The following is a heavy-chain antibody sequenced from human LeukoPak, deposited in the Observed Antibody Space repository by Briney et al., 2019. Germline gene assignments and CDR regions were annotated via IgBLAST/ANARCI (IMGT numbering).Heavy chain of an antibody. CDR1: GYTFTSYD. CDR2: MNPNSGNT. J-gene: IGHJ3*02. CDR3: ARGRSERFGDERAFDI. D-gene: IGHD3-10*01. Sequence: GASVKVSCKASGYTFTSYDINWVRQATGQGLEWMGWMNPNSGNTGYAQKFQGRVTMTRNTSISTAYMELSSLRSEDTAVYYCARGRSERFGDERAFDIWGQGTMVTVSS. V-gene: IGHV1-8*02.